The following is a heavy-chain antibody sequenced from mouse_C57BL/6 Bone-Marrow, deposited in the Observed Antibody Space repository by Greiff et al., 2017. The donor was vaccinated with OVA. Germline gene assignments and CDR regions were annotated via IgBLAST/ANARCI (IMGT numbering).Heavy chain of an antibody. J-gene: IGHJ1*03. D-gene: IGHD1-1*01. V-gene: IGHV1-55*01. CDR2: IYPGSGST. CDR1: GYTFTSYW. CDR3: ASPYYYGSSYVDWYFDV. Sequence: QVQLQQPGAELVKPGASVKMSCKASGYTFTSYWITWVKQRPGQGLEWIGDIYPGSGSTNYNEKFKSKATLTVDTSSSTAYMQLSSLTSEDSAVYYCASPYYYGSSYVDWYFDVWGTGTTVTVSS.